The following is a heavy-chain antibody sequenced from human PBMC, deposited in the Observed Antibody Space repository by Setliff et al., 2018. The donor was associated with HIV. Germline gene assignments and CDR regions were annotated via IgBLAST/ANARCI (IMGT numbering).Heavy chain of an antibody. CDR3: TRDSGTESGSPWWYFAL. CDR1: GFSIGDHY. J-gene: IGHJ2*01. CDR2: TKNQANGLTP. Sequence: GGSLRLSCVASGFSIGDHYMDWVRQAPGKGLEWVGRTKNQANGLTPEYAASVRGRLTISRDDSESIAYLQMNSLNTEATAMYYCTRDSGTESGSPWWYFALWGSGTLVTVSS. D-gene: IGHD1-26*01. V-gene: IGHV3-72*01.